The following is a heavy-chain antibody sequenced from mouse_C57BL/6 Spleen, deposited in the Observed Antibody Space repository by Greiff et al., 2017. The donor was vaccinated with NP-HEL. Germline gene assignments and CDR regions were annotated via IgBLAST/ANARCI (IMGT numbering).Heavy chain of an antibody. Sequence: QVHVKQPGAELVKPGASVKLSCKASGYTFTSYWMHWVKQRPGQGLEWIGMIHPNSGSTNYNEKFKSKATLTVDKSSSTAYMQLSSLTSEDSAVYYCARRRGGLDVWGTGTTVTVSS. CDR1: GYTFTSYW. V-gene: IGHV1-64*01. CDR3: ARRRGGLDV. CDR2: IHPNSGST. J-gene: IGHJ1*03.